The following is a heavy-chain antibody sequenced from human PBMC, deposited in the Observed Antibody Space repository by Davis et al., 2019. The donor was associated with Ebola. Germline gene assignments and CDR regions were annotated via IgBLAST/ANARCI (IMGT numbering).Heavy chain of an antibody. V-gene: IGHV1-69*13. CDR1: GGSFSSHP. Sequence: SVKVSCKTSGGSFSSHPISWVRQAPRQGLEWMGGIIPIFDTPHYAQKFQGRITITADASTSTAYKELSSLRSEDTATYFCARDFDGGNYYFNYWGPGTPVTVPS. J-gene: IGHJ4*02. D-gene: IGHD3-9*01. CDR2: IIPIFDTP. CDR3: ARDFDGGNYYFNY.